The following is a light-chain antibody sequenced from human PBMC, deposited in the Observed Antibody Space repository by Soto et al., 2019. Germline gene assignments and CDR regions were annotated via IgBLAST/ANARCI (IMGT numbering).Light chain of an antibody. J-gene: IGLJ1*01. CDR3: SSYAGSSDIV. CDR1: SSDVGGYNY. Sequence: QSALTQPPSASGSPGQSVTISCTGTSSDVGGYNYVSWYQQYTGKAPKLMIYEVTKRPSGVPDRFSGSKSGNTASLTVSGLQAEDEADYYCSSYAGSSDIVLGTGTKLTVL. V-gene: IGLV2-8*01. CDR2: EVT.